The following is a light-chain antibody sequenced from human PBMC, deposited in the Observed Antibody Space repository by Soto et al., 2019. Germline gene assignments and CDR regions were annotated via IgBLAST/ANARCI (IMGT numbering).Light chain of an antibody. CDR3: SSYSSNNILSYV. CDR2: EVN. V-gene: IGLV2-14*03. CDR1: SNHVGGYKY. Sequence: QSVLTQPASVSGAPGQSITISCTGTSNHVGGYKYVSWYQQHPGTAPKLIMFEVNNRPSGVSDRFSGSRSANTASLTISGLQAQDEADYYCSSYSSNNILSYVFGTGTKVTGL. J-gene: IGLJ1*01.